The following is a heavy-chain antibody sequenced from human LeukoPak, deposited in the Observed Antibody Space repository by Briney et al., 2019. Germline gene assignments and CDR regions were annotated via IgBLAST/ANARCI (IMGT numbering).Heavy chain of an antibody. Sequence: ASVKVSCKASGYTFTSYAMNWVRQAPGQGLEWMGWINTNTGNPTYAQGFTGRFVFSLDTSVSTAYLQISSLKAEDTAVYYCARNHEYCSIPRCYFHFDYWAQGPLAPVSS. V-gene: IGHV7-4-1*02. CDR1: GYTFTSYA. D-gene: IGHD2-2*01. CDR2: INTNTGNP. CDR3: ARNHEYCSIPRCYFHFDY. J-gene: IGHJ4*02.